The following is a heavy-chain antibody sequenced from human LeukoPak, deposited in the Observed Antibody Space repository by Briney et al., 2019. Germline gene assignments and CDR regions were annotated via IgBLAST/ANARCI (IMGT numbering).Heavy chain of an antibody. Sequence: ASVKVSCKASGYTFTGYYMHWVRQAPGQGLEWMGWINPNSGGTNYAQKFQGRVTMTRDTSISTAYMELSRLRSDDTAVYYCARDDSGVVAATPVRYYYYGMDVWGQGTTVTVPS. CDR3: ARDDSGVVAATPVRYYYYGMDV. D-gene: IGHD2-15*01. CDR2: INPNSGGT. J-gene: IGHJ6*02. CDR1: GYTFTGYY. V-gene: IGHV1-2*02.